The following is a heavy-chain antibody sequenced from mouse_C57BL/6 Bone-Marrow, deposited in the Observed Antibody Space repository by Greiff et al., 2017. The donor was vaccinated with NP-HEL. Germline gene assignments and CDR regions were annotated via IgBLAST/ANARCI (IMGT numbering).Heavy chain of an antibody. CDR2: ISGGGGNT. V-gene: IGHV5-9*04. Sequence: EVKVVESGGGLVKPGGSLKLSCAASGFTFSSYTMSWVRQTPEKRLEWVATISGGGGNTYYPDSVKGRFTISRDNAKNNLYLQMSHLKSEDTAMYYCARDRTGMGSWFAYWGQGTLVTVSA. CDR3: ARDRTGMGSWFAY. J-gene: IGHJ3*01. CDR1: GFTFSSYT. D-gene: IGHD4-1*01.